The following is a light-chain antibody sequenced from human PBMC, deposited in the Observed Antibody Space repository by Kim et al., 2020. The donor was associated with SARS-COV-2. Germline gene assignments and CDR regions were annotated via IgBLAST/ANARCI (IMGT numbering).Light chain of an antibody. J-gene: IGLJ3*02. CDR1: NIGSKN. CDR3: QVWDSSRV. CDR2: RDS. V-gene: IGLV3-9*01. Sequence: SYELTQPLSVSVARGQTARITCGGNNIGSKNVHWYQQKPGQAPVLVIYRDSNRPSGIPERFSGSNSGNTATLTISRAQAGDEADYYCQVWDSSRVFGGGTQLTVL.